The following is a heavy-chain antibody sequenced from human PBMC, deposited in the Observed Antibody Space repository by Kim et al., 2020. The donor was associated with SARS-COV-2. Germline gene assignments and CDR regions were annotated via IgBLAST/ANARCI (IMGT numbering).Heavy chain of an antibody. CDR2: INHSGST. D-gene: IGHD4-17*01. J-gene: IGHJ6*02. V-gene: IGHV4-34*01. CDR1: GGSFSGYY. CDR3: ARGRGGTTVVTLGLGYYYYYGMDV. Sequence: SETLSLTCAVYGGSFSGYYWSWIRQPPGKGLEWIGEINHSGSTNYNPSLKSRVTISVDTSKNQFSLKLSSVTAAETAVYYCARGRGGTTVVTLGLGYYYYYGMDVGGQGTTVTVSS.